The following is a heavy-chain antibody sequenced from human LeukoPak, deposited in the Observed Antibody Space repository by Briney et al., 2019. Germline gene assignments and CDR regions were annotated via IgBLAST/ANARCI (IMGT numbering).Heavy chain of an antibody. D-gene: IGHD3-22*01. CDR3: AREQNYYDSSGYYSGWFDP. CDR2: IYTSGSP. V-gene: IGHV4-4*07. CDR1: SGSISSYD. Sequence: SETLSLTCTVSSGSISSYDWSWIRQPAGKGLEWIGRIYTSGSPNYNPSLKSRVTISVDTSKNQFSLKLSSVTAADTAVYYCAREQNYYDSSGYYSGWFDPWDQGTLVTVSS. J-gene: IGHJ5*02.